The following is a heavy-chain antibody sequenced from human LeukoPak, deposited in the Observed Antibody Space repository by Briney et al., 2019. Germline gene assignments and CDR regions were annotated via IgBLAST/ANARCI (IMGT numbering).Heavy chain of an antibody. V-gene: IGHV1-69*13. CDR1: GGTFSSYA. D-gene: IGHD3-10*01. J-gene: IGHJ5*02. CDR2: IIPIFGTA. Sequence: ASVRVSCKASGGTFSSYAISWVRQAPGQGLEWMGGIIPIFGTANYAQKFQGRVTITADESTSTAYMELSSLRSEDTAVYYCARAEVRGVIIKFFDPWGQGTLVTVSS. CDR3: ARAEVRGVIIKFFDP.